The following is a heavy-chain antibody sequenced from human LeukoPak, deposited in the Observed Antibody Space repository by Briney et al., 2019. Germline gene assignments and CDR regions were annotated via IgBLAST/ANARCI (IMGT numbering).Heavy chain of an antibody. CDR3: AKAPQGTMVRRDSDY. CDR1: GFTFDVYA. D-gene: IGHD3-10*01. J-gene: IGHJ4*02. Sequence: PGGSLRLSCAASGFTFDVYAMHWVRQAPGKGLEWVSLISGDGGSTYYADSVKGRFTISRDNSKNSLYLQMNSLRTEDTALYYCAKAPQGTMVRRDSDYWGQGTLVTVSS. V-gene: IGHV3-43*02. CDR2: ISGDGGST.